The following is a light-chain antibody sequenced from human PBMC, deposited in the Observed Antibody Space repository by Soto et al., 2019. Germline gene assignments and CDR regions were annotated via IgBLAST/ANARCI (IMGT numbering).Light chain of an antibody. CDR2: GNN. J-gene: IGLJ1*01. Sequence: QSVLTQPPSVSGAPGQRVTISCTGSSSNIGAGYDVHWYQQLPGTDPKLLIYGNNNRPSGVPDRFSGSKSGTSASLAITGLQAEDEADYYCQSYDTSLSGSYVFGPGTKLTVL. CDR3: QSYDTSLSGSYV. V-gene: IGLV1-40*01. CDR1: SSNIGAGYD.